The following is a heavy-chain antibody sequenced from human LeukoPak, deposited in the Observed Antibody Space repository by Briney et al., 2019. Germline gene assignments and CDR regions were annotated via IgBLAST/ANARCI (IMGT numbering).Heavy chain of an antibody. J-gene: IGHJ6*04. V-gene: IGHV3-23*01. D-gene: IGHD3-10*02. CDR1: GFTLSSYA. Sequence: GGSLRLSCAASGFTLSSYAMSWVRQAPGKGLEWVSAISDSGNTYHADSVKGRVTISRERSKNTLFLQMNRLRPEDAAVYYCAELGITMIGGVWGKGTTVTISS. CDR3: AELGITMIGGV. CDR2: ISDSGNT.